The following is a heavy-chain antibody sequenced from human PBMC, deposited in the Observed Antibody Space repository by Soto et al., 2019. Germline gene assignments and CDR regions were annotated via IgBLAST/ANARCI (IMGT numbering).Heavy chain of an antibody. CDR1: GVTVCDYY. CDR3: ARDPDSGSYDY. J-gene: IGHJ4*02. D-gene: IGHD1-26*01. V-gene: IGHV3-11*05. Sequence: PGGSLRLSCAASGVTVCDYYVSWIRQAPGKGLEWVSHISSSSSYTNYADSVKGRFTISRDNAKNSLYLQMNSLRAEDTAVYYCARDPDSGSYDYWGQGTLVTVSS. CDR2: ISSSSSYT.